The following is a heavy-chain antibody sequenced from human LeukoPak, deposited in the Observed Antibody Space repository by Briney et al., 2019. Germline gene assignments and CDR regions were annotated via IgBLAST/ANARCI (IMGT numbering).Heavy chain of an antibody. CDR3: AKGDDFWSGPFDY. J-gene: IGHJ4*02. CDR1: GFTFSSYA. CDR2: ISGSGGST. D-gene: IGHD3-3*01. V-gene: IGHV3-23*01. Sequence: GGSLRLSCAASGFTFSSYAMSWVRQAPGKGLEWVSAISGSGGSTYYADSVKGRFTVSRDNSKNTLYLQMNSLRAEDTAVYYCAKGDDFWSGPFDYWGQGTLVTVSS.